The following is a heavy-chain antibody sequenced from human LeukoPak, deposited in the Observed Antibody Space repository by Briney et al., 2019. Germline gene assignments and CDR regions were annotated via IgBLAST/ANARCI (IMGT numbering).Heavy chain of an antibody. V-gene: IGHV1-18*01. D-gene: IGHD3-3*01. CDR1: GYTFTSYG. CDR2: ISAYNGNT. CDR3: ARDRHYDFWSGYDAFDV. Sequence: ASVKVSCKASGYTFTSYGISWVRQAPGQGLEWMGWISAYNGNTNYAQKLQGRVTMTTDTSTSTAYMELSTLTSEDTAVYYCARDRHYDFWSGYDAFDVWGQGTMVTVSS. J-gene: IGHJ3*01.